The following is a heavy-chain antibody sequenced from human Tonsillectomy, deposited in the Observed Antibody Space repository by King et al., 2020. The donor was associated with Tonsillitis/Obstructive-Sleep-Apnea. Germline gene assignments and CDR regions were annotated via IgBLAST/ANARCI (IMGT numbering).Heavy chain of an antibody. CDR3: ATLNENTADNWFDP. V-gene: IGHV3-30*04. J-gene: IGHJ5*02. CDR1: GFTFSSYA. Sequence: VQLVESGGGVVQPGRSLRLSCAASGFTFSSYALHWVRQAPGKGLEWVAVISYDGSIKYYADSVKGRFTISRDNSKNTLYLQMSSLRPEDTAVYYCATLNENTADNWFDPWGQGTLVSVSS. D-gene: IGHD5-18*01. CDR2: ISYDGSIK.